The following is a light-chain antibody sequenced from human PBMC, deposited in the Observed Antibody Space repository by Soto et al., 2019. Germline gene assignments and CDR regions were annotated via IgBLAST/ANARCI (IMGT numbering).Light chain of an antibody. J-gene: IGLJ2*01. V-gene: IGLV1-40*01. CDR3: QSYDSSLSGSV. Sequence: QSVLTQPPSVSGAPGQRVTISCTGSSSNIGAGYDVHWYQQLPGTAPKLLIYGNSNRPSGVPDRFSCSKSGTSASLAITGLQAEDEADYYCQSYDSSLSGSVCGGGTKLTVL. CDR1: SSNIGAGYD. CDR2: GNS.